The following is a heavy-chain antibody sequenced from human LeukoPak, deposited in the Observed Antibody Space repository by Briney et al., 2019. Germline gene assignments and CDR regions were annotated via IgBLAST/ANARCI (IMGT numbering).Heavy chain of an antibody. CDR3: ARDHLREGATGASEI. D-gene: IGHD1-26*01. V-gene: IGHV3-7*05. Sequence: PGGSLRLSCAASGFTFSSYEMNWVRQAPGKGLEWVANVKQDGGEKNYVDSVKGRFTISRDNAKNSLYLQMNSLRVEDTAVYYCARDHLREGATGASEIWGQGTMVTVSS. J-gene: IGHJ3*02. CDR1: GFTFSSYE. CDR2: VKQDGGEK.